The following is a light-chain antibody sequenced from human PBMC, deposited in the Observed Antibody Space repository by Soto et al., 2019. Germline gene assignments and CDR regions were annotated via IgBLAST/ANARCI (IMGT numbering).Light chain of an antibody. CDR1: QSLLHSKGYNY. CDR2: LAS. CDR3: RQSLQIPS. Sequence: DIVMTQSPLSLSVTPGEPASISCRSSQSLLHSKGYNYLDWYLQNPGQSPQLLIYLASSRASGVPDRFSGSGSGTDFPLKISRVEAEDFGVYYCRQSLQIPSFGGGTKVEIK. J-gene: IGKJ4*01. V-gene: IGKV2-28*01.